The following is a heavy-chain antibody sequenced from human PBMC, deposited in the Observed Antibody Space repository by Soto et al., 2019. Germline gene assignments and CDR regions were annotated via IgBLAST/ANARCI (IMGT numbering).Heavy chain of an antibody. Sequence: ASVKVSCKASGYTFTGYYMHWVRQAPGQGLEWMGWINPNSGGTNYAQKFQGRVTMTRDTSISTAYMELSRLRSDDTAVHYCAREGGEEYYDFWSGLAGYYFDYWGQGTLVTVSS. CDR1: GYTFTGYY. D-gene: IGHD3-3*01. CDR2: INPNSGGT. J-gene: IGHJ4*02. V-gene: IGHV1-2*02. CDR3: AREGGEEYYDFWSGLAGYYFDY.